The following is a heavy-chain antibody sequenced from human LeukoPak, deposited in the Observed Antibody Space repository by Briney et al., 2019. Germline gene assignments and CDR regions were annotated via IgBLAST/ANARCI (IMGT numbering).Heavy chain of an antibody. D-gene: IGHD4-17*01. J-gene: IGHJ3*01. Sequence: GGSLRLSCAASGFTFSSYAMSWVRQAPGKGLEWVSAISGSGGSTYYADSVKGRFIISRDNAKDTLFLQMNSLRADDTAIYYCAKPSYGDPLDSFDVWGQGTMVTVSS. CDR3: AKPSYGDPLDSFDV. V-gene: IGHV3-23*01. CDR2: ISGSGGST. CDR1: GFTFSSYA.